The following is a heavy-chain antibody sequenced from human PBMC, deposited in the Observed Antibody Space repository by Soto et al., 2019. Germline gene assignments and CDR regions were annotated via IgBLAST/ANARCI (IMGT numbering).Heavy chain of an antibody. D-gene: IGHD4-17*01. V-gene: IGHV3-74*01. J-gene: IGHJ6*02. Sequence: GCLEVCRAACGETVCSSWVAGALQNTGKGLVWVSRINSDGSSTSYADAVKGRFTISRDNAKNTLYLQMSSLRAEDTAVYYCARETTVVTPDAYYYYGMGVWGQRTTVTVSS. CDR3: ARETTVVTPDAYYYYGMGV. CDR1: GETVCSSW. CDR2: INSDGSST.